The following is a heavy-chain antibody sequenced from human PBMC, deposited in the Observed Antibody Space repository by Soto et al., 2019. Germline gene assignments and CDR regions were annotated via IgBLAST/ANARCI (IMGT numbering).Heavy chain of an antibody. D-gene: IGHD6-13*01. V-gene: IGHV3-30-3*01. CDR3: ARTAGGRVRGALDI. CDR2: IPNTENKK. J-gene: IGHJ3*02. Sequence: QVHLAESGGGVVQPGTSLRLSCVASGFTFSSYGMHWVRQAPRKGLEWVAVIPNTENKKYYADSVKGRFTISRDNSQNTLFLQMDSLMSEDTAMYYCARTAGGRVRGALDIWGQGTMVTVS. CDR1: GFTFSSYG.